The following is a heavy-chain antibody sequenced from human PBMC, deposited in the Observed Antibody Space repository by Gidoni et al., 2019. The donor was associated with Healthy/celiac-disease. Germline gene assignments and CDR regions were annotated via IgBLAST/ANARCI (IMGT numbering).Heavy chain of an antibody. CDR3: ARVFCSSTSCFWIDP. V-gene: IGHV4-34*01. CDR2: INHSGST. Sequence: QVQLQQWGAGLLKPSETLSLTCAVYGGSFSGYYWSWIRQPPGKGLEWIGEINHSGSTNYNPSLKSRVTISVDTSKNQFSLKLSSVTAADTAVYYCARVFCSSTSCFWIDPWGQGTLVTVSS. CDR1: GGSFSGYY. D-gene: IGHD2-2*01. J-gene: IGHJ5*02.